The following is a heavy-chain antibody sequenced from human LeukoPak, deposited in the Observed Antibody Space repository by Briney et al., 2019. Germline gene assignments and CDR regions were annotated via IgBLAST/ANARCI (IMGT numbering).Heavy chain of an antibody. CDR1: GFTFSSYA. D-gene: IGHD3-9*01. V-gene: IGHV3-23*01. Sequence: GGSLRLSCATSGFTFSSYAMSWVRQAPGKGLEWVSGIGASGGSTYYADSVKGRFTISRDNSKNTLYLQTNSLRTEDTAVYYCAKAEGYDILTGLDYWGQGTLVTVSS. J-gene: IGHJ4*02. CDR3: AKAEGYDILTGLDY. CDR2: IGASGGST.